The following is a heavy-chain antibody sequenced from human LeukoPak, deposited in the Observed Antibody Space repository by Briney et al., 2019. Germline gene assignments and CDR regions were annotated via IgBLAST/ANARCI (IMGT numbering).Heavy chain of an antibody. CDR1: GFTFSSYA. CDR2: ISSNGGST. Sequence: SGGSLRLSCSASGFTFSSYAMHWVRQAPGKGLEYVSAISSNGGSTYYADSVKGRFTISRDNSKNTLYLQMSSLRAEDTAVYYCVKETTYYDFWKGMDVWGQGTTVTVSS. D-gene: IGHD3-3*01. CDR3: VKETTYYDFWKGMDV. J-gene: IGHJ6*02. V-gene: IGHV3-64D*06.